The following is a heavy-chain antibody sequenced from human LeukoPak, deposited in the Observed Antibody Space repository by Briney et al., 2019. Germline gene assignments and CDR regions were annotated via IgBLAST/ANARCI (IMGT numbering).Heavy chain of an antibody. CDR3: ARLGTYGDYGDRYYFDY. Sequence: SETLSLTCTVSGYAISSGYYWGWIRQPPGKGLEWIGYIYYSGSTNYNPSLKSRVTISVDTSKNQFSLKLSSVTAADTAVYYCARLGTYGDYGDRYYFDYWGQGTLVTVSS. CDR1: GYAISSGYY. D-gene: IGHD4-17*01. V-gene: IGHV4-61*01. CDR2: IYYSGST. J-gene: IGHJ4*02.